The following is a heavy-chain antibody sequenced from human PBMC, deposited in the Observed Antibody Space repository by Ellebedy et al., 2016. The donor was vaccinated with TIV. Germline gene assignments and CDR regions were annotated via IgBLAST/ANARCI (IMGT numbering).Heavy chain of an antibody. J-gene: IGHJ6*02. D-gene: IGHD3-10*01. CDR3: ARDRITMVRGVKIGGMDV. Sequence: SETLSLTXAVSNGSISRDDYYWTWIRQHPGKGLKWIGYIYYDGSTYYNPSLRSRVSISVDTSHNQFSLNLRSVTAADTAVYYCARDRITMVRGVKIGGMDVWGQGTTVTVSS. CDR2: IYYDGST. CDR1: NGSISRDDYY. V-gene: IGHV4-31*11.